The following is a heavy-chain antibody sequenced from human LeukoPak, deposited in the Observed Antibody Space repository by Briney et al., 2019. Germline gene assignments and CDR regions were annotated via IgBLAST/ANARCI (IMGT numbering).Heavy chain of an antibody. Sequence: SVKVSCKASGFTFTSSAMQWVRQARGQRLEWIGWIVVGSGNTNYAQKFQERVTITRDMSTSTAYMELSSLRSEDTAVYYCASEWGIVGATDAFDIWGQGTMVTLSS. CDR3: ASEWGIVGATDAFDI. J-gene: IGHJ3*02. CDR1: GFTFTSSA. CDR2: IVVGSGNT. D-gene: IGHD1-26*01. V-gene: IGHV1-58*02.